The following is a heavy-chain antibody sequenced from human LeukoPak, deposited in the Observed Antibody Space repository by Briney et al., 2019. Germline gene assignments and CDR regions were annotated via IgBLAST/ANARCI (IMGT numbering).Heavy chain of an antibody. CDR3: ARGHYDVLAASYKWTPDY. V-gene: IGHV3-21*01. CDR1: GFTFNTFN. J-gene: IGHJ4*02. Sequence: GSLRLSCAASGFTFNTFNMNWVRQAPGKGLEWVSSITSGGDYIYYADPVKGRFTTSRDNAKNSLSLQLNSLRVEDTAVYYCARGHYDVLAASYKWTPDYWGQGTLVTVSS. CDR2: ITSGGDYI. D-gene: IGHD3-9*01.